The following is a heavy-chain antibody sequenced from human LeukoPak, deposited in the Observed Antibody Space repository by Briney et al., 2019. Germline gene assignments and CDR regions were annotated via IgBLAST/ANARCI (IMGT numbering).Heavy chain of an antibody. CDR1: GGTFSSYA. CDR2: IIPILGIA. J-gene: IGHJ4*02. CDR3: ARDHYCSSTSCYTYPPYFDY. Sequence: SVKVSCKASGGTFSSYAISWVRQAPGQGLEWMGRIIPILGIANCAQKFQGRVTITADKSTSTAYMELSSLRSEDTAVYYCARDHYCSSTSCYTYPPYFDYWGQGTLVTVSS. D-gene: IGHD2-2*02. V-gene: IGHV1-69*04.